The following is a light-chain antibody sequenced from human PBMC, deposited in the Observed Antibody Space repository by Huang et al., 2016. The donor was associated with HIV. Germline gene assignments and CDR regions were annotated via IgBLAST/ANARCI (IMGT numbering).Light chain of an antibody. CDR1: QIIDGY. J-gene: IGKJ5*01. CDR2: IAS. V-gene: IGKV1-39*01. CDR3: QQSYSTLIT. Sequence: IQMTQSPSSLSASVGDRVTITCRASQIIDGYLNWYQQKPGKAPKLLISIASTLHTGVPPRFSGSGSGTDYTLIIDNLQPDDFATYFCQQSYSTLITFGQGSRLDTK.